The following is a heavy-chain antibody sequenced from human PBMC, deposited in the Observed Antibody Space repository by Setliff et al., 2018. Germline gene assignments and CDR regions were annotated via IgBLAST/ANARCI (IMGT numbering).Heavy chain of an antibody. V-gene: IGHV3-48*01. CDR1: GFTFSSYW. J-gene: IGHJ4*02. CDR3: TRGTFSDFWSGDYYDY. D-gene: IGHD3-3*01. Sequence: AGGSLRLSCAASGFTFSSYWMSWVRQAPGRGLEWISFISSDSRTTYYADSVKGRFTISRDNAKNTLDLQMNSLRAEDSAMYYCTRGTFSDFWSGDYYDYWGQGTLVTVSS. CDR2: ISSDSRTT.